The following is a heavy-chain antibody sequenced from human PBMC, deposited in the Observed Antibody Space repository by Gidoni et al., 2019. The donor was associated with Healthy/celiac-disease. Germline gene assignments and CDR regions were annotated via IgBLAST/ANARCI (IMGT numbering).Heavy chain of an antibody. J-gene: IGHJ4*02. D-gene: IGHD5-18*01. CDR3: AKDLVQLWSSFDY. CDR1: GFTFSSYA. CDR2: ISGSGGST. Sequence: EVQLLESGGGLVQPGGSLRLSCAASGFTFSSYAMRRVRQAPGKGLEWVSAISGSGGSTYYADSVKGRFTISRDNSKNTLYLQMNSLRAEDTAVYYCAKDLVQLWSSFDYWGQGTLVTVSS. V-gene: IGHV3-23*01.